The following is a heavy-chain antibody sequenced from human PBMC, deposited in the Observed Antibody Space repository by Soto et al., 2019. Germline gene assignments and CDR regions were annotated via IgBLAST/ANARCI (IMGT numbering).Heavy chain of an antibody. CDR2: IWYDGSNK. J-gene: IGHJ6*02. V-gene: IGHV3-33*01. CDR1: GFTFSSYG. CDR3: ARGIAVANKYYYYYYGMDV. D-gene: IGHD6-19*01. Sequence: GGSLRLSCAASGFTFSSYGMHWVRQAPGKGLEWVAVIWYDGSNKYYADSVKGRFTISRDNSKNTLYLQMNSLRAEDTAVYYCARGIAVANKYYYYYYGMDVWGPGPPVTVS.